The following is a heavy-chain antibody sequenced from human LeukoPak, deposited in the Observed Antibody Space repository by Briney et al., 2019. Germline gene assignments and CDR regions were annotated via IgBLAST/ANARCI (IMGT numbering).Heavy chain of an antibody. CDR1: GYSFTSYW. Sequence: PGESLKISCKGSGYSFTSYWIGWGRQMPGKGLKWMRIIYPGDSDARYSPSFQGKVTISADKSISTAYLQWSSLKASDTAMYYCARRRDLYSGSYYPFDYWGQGTLVTVSS. V-gene: IGHV5-51*01. J-gene: IGHJ4*02. CDR3: ARRRDLYSGSYYPFDY. D-gene: IGHD1-26*01. CDR2: IYPGDSDA.